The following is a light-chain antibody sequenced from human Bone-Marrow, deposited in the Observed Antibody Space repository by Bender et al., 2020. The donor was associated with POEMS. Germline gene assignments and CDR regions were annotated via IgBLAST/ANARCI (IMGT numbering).Light chain of an antibody. Sequence: SYELTQPPSVSVSPGQTASITCSGDKLGEKVTYWYQKKAGQSPVLVIYRDRERPAGIPRRFSGSTSGSTATLAISGTKVIDEADYYCQAWHRSSVVFGGGTKLTVL. V-gene: IGLV3-1*01. CDR1: KLGEKV. CDR2: RDR. CDR3: QAWHRSSVV. J-gene: IGLJ2*01.